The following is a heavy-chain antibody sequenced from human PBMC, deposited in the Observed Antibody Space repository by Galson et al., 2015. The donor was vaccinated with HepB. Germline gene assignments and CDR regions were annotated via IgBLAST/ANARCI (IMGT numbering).Heavy chain of an antibody. J-gene: IGHJ3*02. CDR3: ATTKFGNGAYWTFEI. V-gene: IGHV3-53*01. D-gene: IGHD2-8*01. CDR1: GFSVSLNY. CDR2: IYRGGTT. Sequence: SLRLSCALSGFSVSLNYMSWVRQAPGKGLEWVSVIYRGGTTYYTDSVKGRFTVARDNARNTVSLQMTSLTAEDSAVYFCATTKFGNGAYWTFEIWGPGTLVTVSS.